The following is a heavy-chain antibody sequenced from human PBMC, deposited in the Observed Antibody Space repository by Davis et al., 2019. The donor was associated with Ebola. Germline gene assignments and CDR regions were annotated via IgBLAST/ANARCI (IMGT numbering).Heavy chain of an antibody. Sequence: GSLRLSCTVSGYSISSGYFWGWIRPPPGKGLGWIGTVYHSGSTYYNPSLKSRVTISVDRSKNQFSLKLSSVTAADTAVYYCAGRIAAAYFDYWGQGTLVTVSS. CDR3: AGRIAAAYFDY. CDR2: VYHSGST. J-gene: IGHJ4*02. CDR1: GYSISSGYF. D-gene: IGHD6-13*01. V-gene: IGHV4-38-2*02.